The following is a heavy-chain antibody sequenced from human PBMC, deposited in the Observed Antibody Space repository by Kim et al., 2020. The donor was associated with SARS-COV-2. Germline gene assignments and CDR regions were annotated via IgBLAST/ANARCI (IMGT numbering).Heavy chain of an antibody. J-gene: IGHJ4*01. Sequence: GGSLRLSCAASGFTFSSYAMHWVRQAPGKGLEWVAVISYDGSNKYYADSVKGRCTISRDNSKNTLYLQINSLRAKDTAVDDCSRDKAGRTGTLPRGVDY. CDR2: ISYDGSNK. CDR3: SRDKAGRTGTLPRGVDY. D-gene: IGHD1-7*01. V-gene: IGHV3-30-3*01. CDR1: GFTFSSYA.